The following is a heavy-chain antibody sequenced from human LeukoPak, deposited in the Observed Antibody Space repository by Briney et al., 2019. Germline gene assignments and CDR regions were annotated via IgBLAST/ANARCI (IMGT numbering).Heavy chain of an antibody. CDR2: ISGSGGST. D-gene: IGHD6-13*01. V-gene: IGHV3-23*01. CDR1: GFTFSSYA. Sequence: GGSLRLPCAASGFTFSSYAMSWVRQAPGKGLEWVSAISGSGGSTYYADSVKGRFTISRDNSKNTLYLQMNSLRAEDTAVYYCAKDSYSSSWQEFDYWGQGTLVTVSS. J-gene: IGHJ4*02. CDR3: AKDSYSSSWQEFDY.